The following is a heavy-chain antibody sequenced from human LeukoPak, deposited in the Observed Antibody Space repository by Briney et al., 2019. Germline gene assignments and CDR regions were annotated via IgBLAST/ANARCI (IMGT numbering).Heavy chain of an antibody. D-gene: IGHD6-19*01. CDR1: GFTFNIYS. CDR2: ITSDTRTI. V-gene: IGHV3-48*04. J-gene: IGHJ4*02. CDR3: ARDGAVAGAIDY. Sequence: GGSLRLSCAASGFTFNIYSMNWVRQAPGKGLEWVSYITSDTRTIHYADSVKGRFTISRDNSKSSMYLQMNSLRAEDTAVYYCARDGAVAGAIDYWGQGTLVTVSS.